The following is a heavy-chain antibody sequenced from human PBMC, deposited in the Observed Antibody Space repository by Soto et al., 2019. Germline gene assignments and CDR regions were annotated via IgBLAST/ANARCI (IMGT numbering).Heavy chain of an antibody. V-gene: IGHV4-4*07. CDR3: ARETGENWTYEAH. CDR1: GAYISDFS. J-gene: IGHJ1*01. D-gene: IGHD1-7*01. CDR2: ITINGNT. Sequence: PSETLSLTCMVSGAYISDFSWSWIRQPAGKGLEWIGRITINGNTQKNPSFKSRVTMSIDTSRNHFSLNLQSATAANTALYYCARETGENWTYEAHWGPGTLVTVSS.